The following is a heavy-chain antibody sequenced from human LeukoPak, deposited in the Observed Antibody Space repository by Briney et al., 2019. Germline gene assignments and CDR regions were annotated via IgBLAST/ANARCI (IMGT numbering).Heavy chain of an antibody. J-gene: IGHJ3*02. CDR2: LFYTGNT. V-gene: IGHV4-59*01. CDR3: AREDAFDI. Sequence: SETLSLTCTVSGGPLRNYYWSWIRQSPEKGLEWIAYLFYTGNTKYNPSLESRATISVDMSKNQIFLNLTSVTAADTALYYCAREDAFDIWGPGTMVTVSA. CDR1: GGPLRNYY.